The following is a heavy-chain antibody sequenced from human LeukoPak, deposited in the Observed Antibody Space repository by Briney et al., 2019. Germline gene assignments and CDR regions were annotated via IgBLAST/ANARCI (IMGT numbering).Heavy chain of an antibody. J-gene: IGHJ4*02. CDR3: ARVAGGSYPFDY. D-gene: IGHD1-26*01. V-gene: IGHV4-59*01. CDR2: IYYSGST. CDR1: GGSISSYY. Sequence: SETLSLTCTVSGGSISSYYWSWIRQAPGKGLEWIGYIYYSGSTNYNPSLKSRVTISVDTSKNQFSLKLSSVTAADTAVYYCARVAGGSYPFDYWGQGTLVTVSS.